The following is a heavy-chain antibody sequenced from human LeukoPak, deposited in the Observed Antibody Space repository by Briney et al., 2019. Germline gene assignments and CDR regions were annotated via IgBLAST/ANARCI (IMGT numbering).Heavy chain of an antibody. J-gene: IGHJ4*02. D-gene: IGHD3-3*01. Sequence: SETLSLTCTVSGGSVRSGGYCLNWIRQHPGEGLEWIGFIYDSGNAYYNPSYNPSLKSRVTISVDTSKNQFSLKLSSVTAADTAVYYCARSSCDFWSGYCYYFDYWAREPWSPSPQ. CDR3: ARSSCDFWSGYCYYFDY. CDR2: IYDSGNA. V-gene: IGHV4-31*03. CDR1: GGSVRSGGYC.